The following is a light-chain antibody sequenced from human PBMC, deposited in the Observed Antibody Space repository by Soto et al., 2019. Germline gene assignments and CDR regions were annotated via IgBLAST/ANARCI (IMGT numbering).Light chain of an antibody. Sequence: DIQMTQSPSSLSASVGDRVTITCRASQGISDYLAWYQQQPGKVPKLLIYVASTLQSGVPSRFSGSGSGTDFTLTISSLQPEDVATYYCQKYNSAPWTFGQGTKVEIK. V-gene: IGKV1-27*01. CDR1: QGISDY. CDR2: VAS. J-gene: IGKJ1*01. CDR3: QKYNSAPWT.